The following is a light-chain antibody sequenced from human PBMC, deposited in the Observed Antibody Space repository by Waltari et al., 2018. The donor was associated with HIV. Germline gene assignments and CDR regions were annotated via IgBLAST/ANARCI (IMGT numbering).Light chain of an antibody. J-gene: IGLJ3*02. CDR3: SSYAGSNILV. Sequence: QSALTQPPSASGSPGQSVTISCTGTSSDVGGYNYVSWYRQYTGNAPKLMIYDVSKLPSGVPDRFSGSKSFHTASLTVSGLQAEDEADYYCSSYAGSNILVFGGGTKLTVL. V-gene: IGLV2-8*01. CDR2: DVS. CDR1: SSDVGGYNY.